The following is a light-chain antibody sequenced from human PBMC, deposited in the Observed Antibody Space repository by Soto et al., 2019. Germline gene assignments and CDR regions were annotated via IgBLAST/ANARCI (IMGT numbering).Light chain of an antibody. CDR1: QSVSSSY. Sequence: EIVLTQSPGTLSLSPGERATLSCRASQSVSSSYLAWYQQKPGQAPRLLIYGASSRATGIPDRFSGSGSGTDFTLTISRLEPEDFAVYYCQQSHSSPPWTFGQGTKVDIK. J-gene: IGKJ1*01. CDR2: GAS. CDR3: QQSHSSPPWT. V-gene: IGKV3-20*01.